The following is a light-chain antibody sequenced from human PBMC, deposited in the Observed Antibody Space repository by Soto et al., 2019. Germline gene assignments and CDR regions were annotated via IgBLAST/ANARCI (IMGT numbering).Light chain of an antibody. J-gene: IGKJ5*01. Sequence: EIVLTQSPATLSLSLGERATLSYRASQSLSSYLAWYQQRPGQAPRLLIYDASNRATRVPARFSGSGSGTDFNLTISRLQPEDFAAYYCQQRSSWPPTFGQGTRLEIK. CDR3: QQRSSWPPT. V-gene: IGKV3-11*01. CDR1: QSLSSY. CDR2: DAS.